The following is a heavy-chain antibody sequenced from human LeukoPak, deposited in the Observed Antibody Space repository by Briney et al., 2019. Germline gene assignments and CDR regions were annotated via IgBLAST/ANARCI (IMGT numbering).Heavy chain of an antibody. CDR1: GFTFSSYA. CDR2: ISGSGGST. V-gene: IGHV3-23*01. D-gene: IGHD2-2*01. Sequence: PGGSLRLSCEASGFTFSSYAMSWVRQAPGKGLEWVSAISGSGGSTYYADSVKGRFTISRDNSKNTLYLQMNSLRAEDTAVYYCAKDLPPPRVVPLTPPGYWGQGTLVTVSS. J-gene: IGHJ4*02. CDR3: AKDLPPPRVVPLTPPGY.